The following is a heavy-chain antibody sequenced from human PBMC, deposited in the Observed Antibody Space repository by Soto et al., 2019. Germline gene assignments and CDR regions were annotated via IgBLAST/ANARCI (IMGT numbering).Heavy chain of an antibody. D-gene: IGHD6-13*01. V-gene: IGHV4-39*01. CDR1: GGSISSSSYY. CDR2: IYYSGST. Sequence: QLQLQESGPGLVKPSETLSLTCTVSGGSISSSSYYWGWIRQPPGKGLEWIGSIYYSGSTYYNPSLTSRVTISVDTSKNQFSLKLSSVTAADTAVYYCARPYYYSSSRFYYFDYWGQGTLVTVSS. CDR3: ARPYYYSSSRFYYFDY. J-gene: IGHJ4*02.